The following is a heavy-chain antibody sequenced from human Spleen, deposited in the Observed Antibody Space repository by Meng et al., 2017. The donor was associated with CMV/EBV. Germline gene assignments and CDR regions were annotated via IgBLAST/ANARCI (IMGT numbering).Heavy chain of an antibody. J-gene: IGHJ4*02. CDR3: TKPLRAPMVRGVIIPDS. CDR1: GFRFSDYH. V-gene: IGHV3-49*04. Sequence: GESLKISCAASGFRFSDYHLSWVRQAPGKGLEWVGFIRSKPYGGTTEYAASVKGRFTISRDDSKSIASLLMNSLKTEDTAIYYCTKPLRAPMVRGVIIPDSWGQGTLVTVSS. D-gene: IGHD3-10*01. CDR2: IRSKPYGGTT.